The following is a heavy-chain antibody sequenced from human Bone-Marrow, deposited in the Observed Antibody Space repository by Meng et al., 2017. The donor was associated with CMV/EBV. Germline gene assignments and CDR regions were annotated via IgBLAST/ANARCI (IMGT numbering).Heavy chain of an antibody. CDR3: ARVYSYGDYYFDY. Sequence: GESLKISCAASGFTFSDYYMSWIRQAPGKGLEWVSYISSSGSTIYYADSVKGRFTISRDNAKNSLYLQMNSLRAEDTAVYYCARVYSYGDYYFDYWVQGTLVTVSS. D-gene: IGHD5-18*01. V-gene: IGHV3-11*01. CDR2: ISSSGSTI. CDR1: GFTFSDYY. J-gene: IGHJ4*02.